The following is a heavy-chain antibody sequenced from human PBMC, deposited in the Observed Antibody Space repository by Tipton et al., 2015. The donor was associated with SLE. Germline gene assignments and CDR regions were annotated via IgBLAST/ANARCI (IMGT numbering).Heavy chain of an antibody. V-gene: IGHV4-38-2*02. Sequence: PGLVKPSETLSLNCSVSGYAISSGYYWGWIRQSPGKGLEWIGSIYYTGSTYYNPSLKSRVTISIDTSQSQFSLKLNSVTAADTAVYYCARHQSSGPQPYYWGQGTLVTVSS. D-gene: IGHD6-19*01. CDR3: ARHQSSGPQPYY. J-gene: IGHJ4*02. CDR2: IYYTGST. CDR1: GYAISSGYY.